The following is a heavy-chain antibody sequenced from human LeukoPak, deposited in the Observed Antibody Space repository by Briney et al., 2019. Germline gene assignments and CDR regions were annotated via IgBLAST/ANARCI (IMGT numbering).Heavy chain of an antibody. V-gene: IGHV3-23*01. CDR2: IERSNDNT. J-gene: IGHJ4*02. D-gene: IGHD2-21*01. CDR3: AKDIFHCSFDY. Sequence: VGSLRLSCAASGFDLGGDAMAWVRQAPGKGLECVSAIERSNDNTHYADSVRGRFTVSRATSKSTLFLQINSLRADDTDTYFCAKDIFHCSFDYWAKGVTVTVSS. CDR1: GFDLGGDA.